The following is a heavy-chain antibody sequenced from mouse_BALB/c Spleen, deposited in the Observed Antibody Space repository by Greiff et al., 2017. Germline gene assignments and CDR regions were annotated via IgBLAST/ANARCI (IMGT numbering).Heavy chain of an antibody. D-gene: IGHD2-14*01. J-gene: IGHJ4*01. V-gene: IGHV1-9*01. CDR1: GYTFSSYW. CDR3: ARYNRYDAMDY. Sequence: LQESGAELMKPGASVKISCKATGYTFSSYWIEWVKQRPGHGLEWIGEILPGSGSTNYNEKFKGKATFTADTSSNTAYMQLSSLTSEDSAVYYCARYNRYDAMDYWGQGTSVTVSS. CDR2: ILPGSGST.